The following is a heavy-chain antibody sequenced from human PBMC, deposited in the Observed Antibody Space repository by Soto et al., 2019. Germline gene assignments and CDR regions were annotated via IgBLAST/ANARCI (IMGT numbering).Heavy chain of an antibody. CDR2: IYYSGST. V-gene: IGHV4-39*01. J-gene: IGHJ4*02. D-gene: IGHD6-19*01. CDR3: ARRSSGWSCDY. CDR1: GGSISSSSYY. Sequence: QLQLQESGPGLVKPSETLSLTCTVSGGSISSSSYYWGWIRQPPGKGLEWIGSIYYSGSTYYNPSLKSRVTISVDTSKNQFSLKLSSVTAADTAVYYCARRSSGWSCDYWGQGTLVTVSS.